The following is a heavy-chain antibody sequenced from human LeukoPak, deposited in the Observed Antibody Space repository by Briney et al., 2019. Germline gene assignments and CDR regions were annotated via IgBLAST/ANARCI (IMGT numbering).Heavy chain of an antibody. V-gene: IGHV3-30*18. CDR1: GFTFSSYG. CDR3: AKDLRGTTGGIHYYYYYMDV. Sequence: GRSLRLSCAASGFTFSSYGMHWVRQAPGKGLEWVAVISYDGSNKYYADSVKGRFTISRDNSKNTLYLQMNSLRAEDTAVYYCAKDLRGTTGGIHYYYYYMDVWGKGTTVTVSS. D-gene: IGHD1-14*01. J-gene: IGHJ6*03. CDR2: ISYDGSNK.